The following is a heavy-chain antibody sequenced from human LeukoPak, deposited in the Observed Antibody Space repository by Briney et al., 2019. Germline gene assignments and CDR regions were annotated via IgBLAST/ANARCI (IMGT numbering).Heavy chain of an antibody. CDR3: ARRLYQLSRYAFDI. CDR1: GGSFSDYY. D-gene: IGHD2-2*01. CDR2: INHSGRN. J-gene: IGHJ3*02. Sequence: SETLSLTCAVYGGSFSDYYWSWLRQPPGKGLEWIGGINHSGRNNYNPSLKSRVTISVDTSKNQFSLKLSSVTAADTAVYYCARRLYQLSRYAFDIWGQGTMVTVSS. V-gene: IGHV4-34*01.